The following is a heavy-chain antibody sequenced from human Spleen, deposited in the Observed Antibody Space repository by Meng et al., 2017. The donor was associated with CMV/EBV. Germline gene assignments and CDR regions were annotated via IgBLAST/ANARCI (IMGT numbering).Heavy chain of an antibody. Sequence: GESLKISCAASGFSFRSYAMHWVRQAPGKGLEWVAFVQYDGGKKHYADSMKGRFTISRDNSKNALFLQMNSLRPEDTAVYYCAGELWGFDYWGQGTLVTVSS. CDR3: AGELWGFDY. J-gene: IGHJ4*02. D-gene: IGHD1-7*01. V-gene: IGHV3-30*02. CDR2: VQYDGGKK. CDR1: GFSFRSYA.